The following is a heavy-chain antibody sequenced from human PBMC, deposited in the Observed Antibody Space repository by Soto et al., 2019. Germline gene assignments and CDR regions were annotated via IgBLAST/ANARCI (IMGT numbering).Heavy chain of an antibody. J-gene: IGHJ4*02. V-gene: IGHV3-30-3*01. D-gene: IGHD2-15*01. CDR1: GFTFSSYA. CDR2: ISYDGSNK. Sequence: QVQLVESGGGVVQPGRSLRLSCAASGFTFSSYAMHWVRQAPGKGLEWVAVISYDGSNKYYADSVKGRFTISRDNSKNTLYLQMNSLRAEDTAVYYCASDPLGVGSGGSCYHCEGHLAYWGQGTLVTVSS. CDR3: ASDPLGVGSGGSCYHCEGHLAY.